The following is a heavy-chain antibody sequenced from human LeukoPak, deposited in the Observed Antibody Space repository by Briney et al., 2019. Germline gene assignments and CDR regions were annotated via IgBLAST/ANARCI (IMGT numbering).Heavy chain of an antibody. CDR3: ARYYYDSSGYDY. Sequence: SQTLSLTCTVSGGSISSGDYYWSWIRQPPGKGLEWIGYTYYSGSTYYNLSLKSRVTISVDTSKNQFSLKLSSVTAADTAVYYCARYYYDSSGYDYWGQGTLVTVSS. J-gene: IGHJ4*02. CDR2: TYYSGST. V-gene: IGHV4-30-4*08. D-gene: IGHD3-22*01. CDR1: GGSISSGDYY.